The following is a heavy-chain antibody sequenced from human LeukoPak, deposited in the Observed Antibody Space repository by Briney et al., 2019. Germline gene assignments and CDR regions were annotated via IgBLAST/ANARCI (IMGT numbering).Heavy chain of an antibody. CDR1: GFSFSDYS. Sequence: GVSLRLSCAASGFSFSDYSMNWVRQAPGKGLEWVSSITISSSIIYYADSVKGRFTISRDNAKNSLFLQMNSLRAEDTAVYYCARDLSDDYSLDYWGQGTLVSVSS. V-gene: IGHV3-21*01. CDR2: ITISSSII. J-gene: IGHJ4*02. CDR3: ARDLSDDYSLDY. D-gene: IGHD3-16*01.